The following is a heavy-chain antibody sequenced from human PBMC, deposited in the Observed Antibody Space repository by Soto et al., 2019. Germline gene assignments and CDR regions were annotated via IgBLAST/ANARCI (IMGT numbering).Heavy chain of an antibody. Sequence: PSETLSLTCTVSGGSVSSGSYYWSWIRQPPGKGLQWIGYIFYGGSTNYNPSLESRVTISVDTSKNQFSLKLSSVTAADTAVYHCARRLGYCSSTSCYNGFFGLDVWGQGTTATVSS. CDR3: ARRLGYCSSTSCYNGFFGLDV. V-gene: IGHV4-61*01. D-gene: IGHD2-2*02. CDR2: IFYGGST. CDR1: GGSVSSGSYY. J-gene: IGHJ6*02.